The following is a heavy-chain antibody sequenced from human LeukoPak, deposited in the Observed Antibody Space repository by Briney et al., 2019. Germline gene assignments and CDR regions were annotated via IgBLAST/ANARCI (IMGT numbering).Heavy chain of an antibody. D-gene: IGHD2-8*02. CDR2: IYTSGST. J-gene: IGHJ4*02. V-gene: IGHV4-61*02. CDR1: GGSISSGSYY. Sequence: SETLSLNCTVSGGSISSGSYYWSWIRQPAGKGLEWIGRIYTSGSTNYSPSLKSRVTISVDTSKNQFSLKLSSVTAADTAVYYCARGILVGLDYWGQGTLVTVSS. CDR3: ARGILVGLDY.